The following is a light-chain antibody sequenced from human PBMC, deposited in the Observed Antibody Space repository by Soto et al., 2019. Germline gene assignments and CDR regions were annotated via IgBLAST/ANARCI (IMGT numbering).Light chain of an antibody. CDR3: RHYNNWPPET. J-gene: IGKJ1*01. CDR2: DAS. V-gene: IGKV3-15*01. CDR1: QSVSSR. Sequence: EIVMTQSPATLSVSPGERATLSGSTSQSVSSRLAWYQQKRGQARRLLIYDASTRATGIPARFSGSGSGTEFNLTISSLQSEDFAIYYCRHYNNWPPETFGQGTKVDIK.